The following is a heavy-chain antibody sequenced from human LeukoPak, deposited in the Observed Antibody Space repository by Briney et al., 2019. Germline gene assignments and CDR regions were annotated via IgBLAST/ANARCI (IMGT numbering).Heavy chain of an antibody. J-gene: IGHJ5*02. Sequence: PSETLSLTCTVSGGSISSYYWSWIRQPPGKGLEWIGYIYDSGSTNYNPSLKRRVTISVDTSKNQFSLKLSSVTAADTAVYYCARRASSYHDWFDPWGQGTLVTVSS. CDR2: IYDSGST. D-gene: IGHD1-14*01. CDR1: GGSISSYY. V-gene: IGHV4-59*08. CDR3: ARRASSYHDWFDP.